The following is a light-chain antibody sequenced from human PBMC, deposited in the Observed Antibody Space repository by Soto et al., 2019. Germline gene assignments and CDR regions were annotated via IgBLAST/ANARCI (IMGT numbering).Light chain of an antibody. CDR3: QKYNSAHGA. Sequence: DSQMTQSPSSLSASVGDRVPITCRASQVISNYLAWYQQKPGKVPMLLIYAASTLQSGVPSRFSGSGSGTDFTLTISSLQPEDVATYYCQKYNSAHGAFGPGTKVDIK. J-gene: IGKJ3*01. CDR1: QVISNY. V-gene: IGKV1-27*01. CDR2: AAS.